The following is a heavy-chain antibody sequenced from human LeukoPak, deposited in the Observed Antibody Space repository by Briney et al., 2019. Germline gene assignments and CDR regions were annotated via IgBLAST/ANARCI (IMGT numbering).Heavy chain of an antibody. CDR2: IYHSGST. Sequence: SQTLSLTCAVSGGSISSGGYSWSWIRQPPGKGLEWIGYIYHSGSTYYNPSLKSRVTISVDRSKNQFSLKLSSVTAADTAVYYCAREGDVLLWFGELSLIWYYGMDVWGQGTTVTVSS. D-gene: IGHD3-10*01. CDR1: GGSISSGGYS. CDR3: AREGDVLLWFGELSLIWYYGMDV. J-gene: IGHJ6*02. V-gene: IGHV4-30-2*01.